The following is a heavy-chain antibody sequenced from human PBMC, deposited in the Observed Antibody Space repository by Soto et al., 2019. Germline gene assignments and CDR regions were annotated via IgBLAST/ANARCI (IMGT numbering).Heavy chain of an antibody. V-gene: IGHV4-34*01. CDR2: INHSGST. CDR1: GGSFSGYY. CDR3: ARREMATTYFDY. J-gene: IGHJ4*02. Sequence: SETLSLTCAVYGGSFSGYYWSWIRQPPGKGLEWIGEINHSGSTNYNPSPKSRVTISVDKSKNQFSLKLSSVTAADTAVYYCARREMATTYFDYWGQGTLVTVSS. D-gene: IGHD5-12*01.